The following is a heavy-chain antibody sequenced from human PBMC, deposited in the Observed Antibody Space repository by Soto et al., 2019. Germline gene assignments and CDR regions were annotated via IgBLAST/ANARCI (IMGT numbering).Heavy chain of an antibody. D-gene: IGHD2-15*01. CDR2: ISAYNGNT. CDR3: ARALYCSGGSCYFDH. Sequence: QFQLVQSGAEVVKPGASVRVSCKTSGHTFSSYGFTWVRHAPGQGLEWMGWISAYNGNTNYAQKFQGRVTVTTDTSTSTAYMELRTLRSDDTAVYYGARALYCSGGSCYFDHWGQGTLVTVSS. J-gene: IGHJ4*02. CDR1: GHTFSSYG. V-gene: IGHV1-18*01.